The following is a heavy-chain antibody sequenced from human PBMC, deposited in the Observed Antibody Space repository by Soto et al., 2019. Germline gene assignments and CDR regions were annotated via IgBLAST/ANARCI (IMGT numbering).Heavy chain of an antibody. Sequence: AAVKVSCKACGYTFTGYYMHWVRQAPGQGLEWMGWINPNSGGTNYAQKFQGWVTMTRDTSISTAYMELSRLRSDDTAVYYCARGGILRYFDWLSPVDYYYYGMDVWGQGTTVTVSS. D-gene: IGHD3-9*01. V-gene: IGHV1-2*04. J-gene: IGHJ6*02. CDR1: GYTFTGYY. CDR2: INPNSGGT. CDR3: ARGGILRYFDWLSPVDYYYYGMDV.